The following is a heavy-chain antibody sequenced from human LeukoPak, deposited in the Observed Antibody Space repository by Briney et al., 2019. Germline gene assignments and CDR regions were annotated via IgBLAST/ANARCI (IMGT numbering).Heavy chain of an antibody. J-gene: IGHJ1*01. CDR2: ISGSGGST. Sequence: GGSLRLSCAASGFTFSSYAMSWVRQAPGKGLEWVSAISGSGGSTYYADSVKGRFTLSRDNSKNTLYLQMNSLRAEDTAVYYCATVATIPYFQHWGQGTLVTVSS. CDR1: GFTFSSYA. CDR3: ATVATIPYFQH. V-gene: IGHV3-23*01. D-gene: IGHD5-12*01.